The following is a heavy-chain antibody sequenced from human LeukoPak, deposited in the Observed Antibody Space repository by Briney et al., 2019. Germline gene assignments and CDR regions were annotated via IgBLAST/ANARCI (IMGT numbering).Heavy chain of an antibody. J-gene: IGHJ4*02. CDR1: GGSISSGSYY. CDR3: ARRRAYHYHTGFDY. V-gene: IGHV4-61*02. CDR2: IYTSGST. D-gene: IGHD1-14*01. Sequence: PSQTLSLTCTVSGGSISSGSYYWSWIRQPAGKGLEWIGRIYTSGSTNYNPSLKSRVTISVDTSKNQFSLKLSSVTAADTAVYYCARRRAYHYHTGFDYWGQGTLVTVSS.